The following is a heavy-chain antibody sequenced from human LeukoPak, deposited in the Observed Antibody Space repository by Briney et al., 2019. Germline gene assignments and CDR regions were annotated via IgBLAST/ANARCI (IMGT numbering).Heavy chain of an antibody. Sequence: GGSLRLSCSASGFTFSSYAMHWVRQAPGKGLEYVSAISSNGGSTYYADSVRGRFTISRDNSKNTLYLQMSSLRAEDTAVYYCVKDPSRSYGQDWGQGTLVTVSS. CDR3: VKDPSRSYGQD. D-gene: IGHD5-18*01. CDR2: ISSNGGST. CDR1: GFTFSSYA. J-gene: IGHJ4*02. V-gene: IGHV3-64D*06.